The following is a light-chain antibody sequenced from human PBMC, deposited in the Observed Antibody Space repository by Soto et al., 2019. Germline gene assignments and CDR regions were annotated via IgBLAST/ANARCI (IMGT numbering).Light chain of an antibody. CDR3: CSDAGRGLV. CDR1: SSDVGRYNY. Sequence: HSVLTQPRSVSGSPGQSVTISCTGTSSDVGRYNYVYWYQQRPGKAPKLMIYDVNNRPSGVPDRLSGSKSGNTASLTISGLQAEDEADYYCCSDAGRGLVFGGGTKLTVL. V-gene: IGLV2-11*01. J-gene: IGLJ2*01. CDR2: DVN.